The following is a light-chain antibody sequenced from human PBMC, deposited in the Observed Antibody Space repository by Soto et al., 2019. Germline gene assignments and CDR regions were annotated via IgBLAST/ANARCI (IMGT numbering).Light chain of an antibody. CDR1: QSLLHSDGKTY. CDR3: MQSIQLPIP. Sequence: DIVMTQTPLSLSVTPGQPASISCKSSQSLLHSDGKTYLYWYLQKPGQPPQLLIYEVSNRFSGVPDSFIGRVPGKNFTMKISGVEAQDVGVYYSMQSIQLPIPLGQGTRMVF. J-gene: IGKJ5*01. V-gene: IGKV2D-29*01. CDR2: EVS.